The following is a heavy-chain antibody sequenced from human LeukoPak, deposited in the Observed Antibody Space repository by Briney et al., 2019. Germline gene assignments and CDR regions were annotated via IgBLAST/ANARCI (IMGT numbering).Heavy chain of an antibody. Sequence: NPSETLSLTCTVSGGSISSYYWSWIRQPPGKGLEWIGYIYYSGSTKYNPSLKSRVTISVDTPKNQFSLKLSSVTAADTAVYYCARDAQRGFDYSNSLKYWGQGSPVTVST. V-gene: IGHV4-59*01. CDR2: IYYSGST. CDR1: GGSISSYY. D-gene: IGHD4-11*01. CDR3: ARDAQRGFDYSNSLKY. J-gene: IGHJ4*02.